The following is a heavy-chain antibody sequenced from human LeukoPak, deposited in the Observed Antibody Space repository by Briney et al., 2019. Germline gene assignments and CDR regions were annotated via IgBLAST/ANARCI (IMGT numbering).Heavy chain of an antibody. CDR3: ARGRVRWLQLSY. D-gene: IGHD5-24*01. CDR1: GGSFSGYY. J-gene: IGHJ4*02. V-gene: IGHV4-34*01. CDR2: INHSGST. Sequence: PSETLSLTCAVYGGSFSGYYWSWIRQPPGKGLEWIGEINHSGSTNYNPSLKSRVTISVDTSKNQFSLKLSSVTAADTAVYYCARGRVRWLQLSYWGQGTLVTVSS.